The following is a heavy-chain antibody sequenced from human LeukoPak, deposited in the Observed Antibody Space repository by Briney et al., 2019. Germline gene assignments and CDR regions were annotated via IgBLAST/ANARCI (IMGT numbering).Heavy chain of an antibody. CDR2: ISAYNGNT. CDR1: GYTFTSYS. Sequence: ASGKVSCKASGYTFTSYSISWVRQAPGQGLEWMGWISAYNGNTNYAQKLQGRVTMTTDTSTSTAYMELRSLRSDDAAIYYCARDPRVQYYYGSGSYHFDYWGQGTLVTVSS. V-gene: IGHV1-18*01. J-gene: IGHJ4*02. CDR3: ARDPRVQYYYGSGSYHFDY. D-gene: IGHD3-10*01.